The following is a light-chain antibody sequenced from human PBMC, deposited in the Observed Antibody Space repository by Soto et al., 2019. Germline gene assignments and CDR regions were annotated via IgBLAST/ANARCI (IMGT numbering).Light chain of an antibody. Sequence: QPVLTQSPSASASLGASVKLICTLSSGHSSYAIAWHQQQPEKGPRYLMKLNSDGSHSKGDGIPDRFSGSSSGAERYLTISSLQSEDEADYYCQTWGTGIRVFGGGTQLTVL. CDR1: SGHSSYA. CDR3: QTWGTGIRV. V-gene: IGLV4-69*01. J-gene: IGLJ2*01. CDR2: LNSDGSH.